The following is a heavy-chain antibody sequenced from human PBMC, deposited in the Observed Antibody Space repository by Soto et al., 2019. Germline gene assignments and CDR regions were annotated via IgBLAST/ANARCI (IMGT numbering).Heavy chain of an antibody. CDR2: INPNSGGT. D-gene: IGHD6-19*01. CDR3: ASAAVTGTAGLDF. CDR1: GYTFSGFY. Sequence: QVLLLQSGAEVKKPGASVKVSCKASGYTFSGFYMHWVRQAPGQGLEWMGWINPNSGGTKSAEKFQGRVTMTRDTSISTAYMELSRLTSDDRAVYYCASAAVTGTAGLDFWGQGTQVTVSS. V-gene: IGHV1-2*02. J-gene: IGHJ4*02.